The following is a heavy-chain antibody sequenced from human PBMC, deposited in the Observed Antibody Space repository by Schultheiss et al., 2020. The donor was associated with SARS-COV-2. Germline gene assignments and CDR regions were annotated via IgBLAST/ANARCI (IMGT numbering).Heavy chain of an antibody. CDR1: GDSVSSGSYY. Sequence: SETLSLTCTVSGDSVSSGSYYWGWIRQPPGKGLEWIGSIYYSGSTYYNPSLKSRVTISVDTSKNQFSLKLSSVTAADTAVYYCARAYDFWSGYSRDAFDIWGQGTMVTVSS. D-gene: IGHD3-3*01. CDR2: IYYSGST. V-gene: IGHV4-39*07. J-gene: IGHJ3*02. CDR3: ARAYDFWSGYSRDAFDI.